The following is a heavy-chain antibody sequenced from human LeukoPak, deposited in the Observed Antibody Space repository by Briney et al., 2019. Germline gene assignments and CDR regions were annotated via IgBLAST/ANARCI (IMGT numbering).Heavy chain of an antibody. CDR1: GYSFTSFC. J-gene: IGHJ4*02. D-gene: IGHD3-10*01. CDR3: ARLLGYYGSGSYYPDY. V-gene: IGHV5-51*01. CDR2: IYPGDSDT. Sequence: GESLKISCKGSGYSFTSFCIGWVRQMPGKGLEWMGIIYPGDSDTRYSPSFQGQVTISADKSISTAYLQWSSLKASDTAMYDCARLLGYYGSGSYYPDYWGQGTLVTVSS.